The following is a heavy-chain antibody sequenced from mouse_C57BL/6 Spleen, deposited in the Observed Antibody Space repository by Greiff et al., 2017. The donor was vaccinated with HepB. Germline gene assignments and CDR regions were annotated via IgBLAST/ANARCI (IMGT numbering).Heavy chain of an antibody. Sequence: VQLQESGAELAKPGASVKLSCKASGYTFTSYWMHWVKQRPGQGLEWIGYINPSSGYTKYNQKFKDKTTLTADNSSSTAYMQLSSLTYEDSAVYYCARSLVSSGYSFDYWGQVTTLTVSS. J-gene: IGHJ2*01. CDR2: INPSSGYT. V-gene: IGHV1-7*01. CDR3: ARSLVSSGYSFDY. CDR1: GYTFTSYW. D-gene: IGHD3-2*02.